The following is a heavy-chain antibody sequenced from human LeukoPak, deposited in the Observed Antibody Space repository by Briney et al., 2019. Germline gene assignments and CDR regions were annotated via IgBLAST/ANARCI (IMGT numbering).Heavy chain of an antibody. J-gene: IGHJ3*01. V-gene: IGHV4-59*11. D-gene: IGHD3-22*01. CDR1: GASFTSHY. Sequence: SETLSLTCSVSGASFTSHYWGWIRQPPGKGPEWIGHLYYSGSTTYNPSLESRVTMSVDTSRKQISLKLNSVAAADTAVYYCARGRGSPYYVEAFDVWGQGTVVTVSS. CDR2: LYYSGST. CDR3: ARGRGSPYYVEAFDV.